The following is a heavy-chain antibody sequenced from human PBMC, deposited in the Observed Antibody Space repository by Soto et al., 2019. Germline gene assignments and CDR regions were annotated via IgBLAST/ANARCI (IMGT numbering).Heavy chain of an antibody. D-gene: IGHD3-22*01. Sequence: SETLSLACTVSGGSISSSSYYWGWIRQPPGKGLEWIGSIYYSGSTYYNPSLKSRVTISVDTSKNQFSLKLSSVTAADTAVYYCARAEYYYDSSGAGYPFFDERGQGTLVTVSS. CDR3: ARAEYYYDSSGAGYPFFDE. CDR2: IYYSGST. CDR1: GGSISSSSYY. J-gene: IGHJ4*02. V-gene: IGHV4-39*01.